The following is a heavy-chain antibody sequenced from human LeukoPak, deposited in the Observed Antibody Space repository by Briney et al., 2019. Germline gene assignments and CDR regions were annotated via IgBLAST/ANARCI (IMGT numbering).Heavy chain of an antibody. CDR2: IIPIFGTA. CDR1: GYTFTGYY. V-gene: IGHV1-69*13. J-gene: IGHJ5*02. Sequence: SVKVSCKASGYTFTGYYMHLVRQAPGQGLEWMGGIIPIFGTANYAQKFQGRVTITADESTSTAYMELSSLRSEDTAVYYCARNKRYCGGDCLRFDPWGQGTLVTVPS. CDR3: ARNKRYCGGDCLRFDP. D-gene: IGHD2-21*01.